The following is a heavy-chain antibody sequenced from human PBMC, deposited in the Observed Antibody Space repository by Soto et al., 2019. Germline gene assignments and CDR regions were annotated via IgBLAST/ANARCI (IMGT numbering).Heavy chain of an antibody. D-gene: IGHD2-2*02. J-gene: IGHJ4*02. V-gene: IGHV3-7*03. CDR1: GFTFRSHW. CDR2: INQNGNNQ. Sequence: RRLSCAASGFTFRSHWMSWVRQAPGKGLEWVANINQNGNNQYYVDSVKGRFTISRDNAKSSLSLQMNSLRAEDTAVYYCARIYCSSSSCYIDYYGQGTLVTVSS. CDR3: ARIYCSSSSCYIDY.